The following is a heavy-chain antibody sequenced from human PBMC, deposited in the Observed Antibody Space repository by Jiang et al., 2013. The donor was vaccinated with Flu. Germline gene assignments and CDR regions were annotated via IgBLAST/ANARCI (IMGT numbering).Heavy chain of an antibody. V-gene: IGHV4-39*01. CDR1: GDSISSSSCY. D-gene: IGHD1-26*01. J-gene: IGHJ4*02. CDR2: IYSGST. Sequence: LLKPSETLSLTCAVSGDSISSSSCYWGWIRQPPGKGLEWIASIYSGSTYYNPSLKSRVTMSVDTCKNQFSLNLRSVTAADTAVYYCARQWDDTGNYYARAHFDSWGQGTLVTVSS. CDR3: ARQWDDTGNYYARAHFDS.